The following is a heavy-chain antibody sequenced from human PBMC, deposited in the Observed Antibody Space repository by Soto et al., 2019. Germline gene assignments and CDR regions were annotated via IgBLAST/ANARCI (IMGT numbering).Heavy chain of an antibody. Sequence: SETLSLTCTVSGGSISSYYWSWIRQPPGKGLEWIGYIYYSGSTNYNPSLKSRVTISVDTSKNQFTLELSGLTAEDTAVYYCARAILYDSSDLFDYWGQGTLVTVSS. CDR3: ARAILYDSSDLFDY. CDR1: GGSISSYY. CDR2: IYYSGST. D-gene: IGHD3-22*01. V-gene: IGHV4-59*01. J-gene: IGHJ4*02.